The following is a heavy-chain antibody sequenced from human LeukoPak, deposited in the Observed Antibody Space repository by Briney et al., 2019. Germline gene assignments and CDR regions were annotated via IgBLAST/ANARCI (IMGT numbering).Heavy chain of an antibody. Sequence: ASVKVSCKASGYTFTSYGISWVRQAPGQGLEWMGWISAYNGNTNYAQKLQGRVTMTTDTSTSTAYMELRSLRSDDTAVYYCARDPGDIVVVVAAPWRSYYYYGMDVWGQGTTVTVSS. CDR1: GYTFTSYG. CDR2: ISAYNGNT. D-gene: IGHD2-15*01. J-gene: IGHJ6*02. V-gene: IGHV1-18*01. CDR3: ARDPGDIVVVVAAPWRSYYYYGMDV.